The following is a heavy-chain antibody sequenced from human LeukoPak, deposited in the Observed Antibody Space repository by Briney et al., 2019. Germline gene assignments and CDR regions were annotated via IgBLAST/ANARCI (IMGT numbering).Heavy chain of an antibody. CDR2: INHSGST. V-gene: IGHV4-34*01. J-gene: IGHJ6*04. CDR1: GGSFSGYY. D-gene: IGHD3-10*01. CDR3: ARAPNYYGSGSYYNPPYYYYYGMDV. Sequence: SETLSLTCAVYGGSFSGYYWSWIRQPPGKGLEWIGEINHSGSTNYNPSLKSRVTISVDTSKNQFSLKLSSVTAADTAVYYCARAPNYYGSGSYYNPPYYYYYGMDVWGKGTTVTVSS.